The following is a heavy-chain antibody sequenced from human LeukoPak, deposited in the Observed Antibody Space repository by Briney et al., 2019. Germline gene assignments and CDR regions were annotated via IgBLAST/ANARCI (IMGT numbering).Heavy chain of an antibody. J-gene: IGHJ5*02. CDR3: ARSDFWSGYKFDP. CDR2: IYHSGST. CDR1: GGSISSSNW. V-gene: IGHV4-4*02. Sequence: SETLSLTCAVSGGSISSSNWWSWVRQPPGKGLEWIGEIYHSGSTNYNPSLKSRVTISVDKSKNQFSLKLSSVTAADTAVYYCARSDFWSGYKFDPWGQGTLVTVSS. D-gene: IGHD3-3*01.